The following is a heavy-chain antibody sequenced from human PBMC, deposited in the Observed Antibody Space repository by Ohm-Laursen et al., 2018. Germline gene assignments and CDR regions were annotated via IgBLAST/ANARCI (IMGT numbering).Heavy chain of an antibody. J-gene: IGHJ4*02. Sequence: PTQTLTLTCTFSGFSLSISGVAVGWIRQPPGKALEWLALIYWDDDKRYSPSLKTRLTITKDTSKNQVVLTMSSMDPVDTATYYCTSEHDSSGAFDYWGQGTLVTVSS. V-gene: IGHV2-5*02. CDR2: IYWDDDK. CDR1: GFSLSISGVA. CDR3: TSEHDSSGAFDY. D-gene: IGHD3-22*01.